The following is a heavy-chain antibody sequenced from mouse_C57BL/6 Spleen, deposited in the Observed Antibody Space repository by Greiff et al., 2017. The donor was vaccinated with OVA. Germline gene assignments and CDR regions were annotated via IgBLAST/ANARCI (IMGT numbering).Heavy chain of an antibody. CDR1: GYSITSGYY. CDR2: ISYDGSN. CDR3: ARGGDLGGD. D-gene: IGHD3-3*01. V-gene: IGHV3-6*01. Sequence: ESGPGLVKPSQSLSLTCSVTGYSITSGYYWNWIRQFPGNKLEWMGYISYDGSNNYNPTFKNRISITRDTSKNQFFLKLNSVTTEDAATYYCARGGDLGGDWGQGTTLTVSS. J-gene: IGHJ2*01.